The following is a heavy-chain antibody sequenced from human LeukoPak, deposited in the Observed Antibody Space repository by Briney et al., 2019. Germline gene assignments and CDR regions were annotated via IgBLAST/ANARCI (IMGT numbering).Heavy chain of an antibody. J-gene: IGHJ4*02. CDR2: INPNSGGT. CDR1: GYTFTGYY. CDR3: ATIVGATTAFDY. D-gene: IGHD1-26*01. Sequence: ASVKVSCKAFGYTFTGYYIYWVRQAPGQGLEWMGWINPNSGGTNYAQKFQGRVTMTRDTPISTVYMELSRLTSDDTAMYYCATIVGATTAFDYWGQGTLVTVSS. V-gene: IGHV1-2*02.